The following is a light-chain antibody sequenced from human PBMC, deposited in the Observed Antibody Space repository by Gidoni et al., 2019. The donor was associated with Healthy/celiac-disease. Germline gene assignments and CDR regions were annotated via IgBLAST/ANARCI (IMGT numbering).Light chain of an antibody. CDR1: SSDVGGYNY. CDR3: SSYTSSSPLRV. CDR2: DVS. J-gene: IGLJ1*01. V-gene: IGLV2-14*03. Sequence: QSALTQPASVSGSPGQSITISCTGTSSDVGGYNYVSWYQQHPGKAPKLMIYDVSNRPSGVSNRSSGSKSGNTASLTISGLQAEDEADYYCSSYTSSSPLRVFGTGTKVTVL.